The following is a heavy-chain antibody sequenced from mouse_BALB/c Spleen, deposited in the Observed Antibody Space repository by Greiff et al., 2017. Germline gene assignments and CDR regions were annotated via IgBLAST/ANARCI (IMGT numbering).Heavy chain of an antibody. D-gene: IGHD2-3*01. CDR1: GDSITSGY. V-gene: IGHV3-8*02. CDR2: ISYSGST. CDR3: AKMENLLYAMDY. Sequence: EVKLMESGPSLVKPSQTLSLTCSVTGDSITSGYWNWIRKFPGNKLEYMGYISYSGSTYYNPSLKSRISITRDTSKNQYYLQLNSVTTEDTATYYCAKMENLLYAMDYWGQGTSVTVSS. J-gene: IGHJ4*01.